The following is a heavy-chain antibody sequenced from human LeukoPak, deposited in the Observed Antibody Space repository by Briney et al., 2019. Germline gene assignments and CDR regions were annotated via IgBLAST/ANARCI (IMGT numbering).Heavy chain of an antibody. CDR2: IPYDGSNK. D-gene: IGHD4-17*01. CDR1: GFTFSSYA. V-gene: IGHV3-30*04. Sequence: GGSLRLSCAASGFTFSSYAMHWVRQAPGKGLEWVAVIPYDGSNKYYADSVKGRFTISRDNSKNTLYLQMNSLRAEDTAVYYCAREYYGDYYYYGMDVWGQGTTVTVSS. CDR3: AREYYGDYYYYGMDV. J-gene: IGHJ6*02.